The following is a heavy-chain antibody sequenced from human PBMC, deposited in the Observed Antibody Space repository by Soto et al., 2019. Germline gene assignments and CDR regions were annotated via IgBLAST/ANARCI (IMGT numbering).Heavy chain of an antibody. Sequence: EVQLLESGGGLIQPGGSLRLSCAASGFNFSNYAMNWVRQAPGMGLVWVSAVSATGGSTYYADSVKGRFTITRDNSNNALSLQVKSLRADDTALYCCAKALRRGRGYIDFYYGVPVWGQGTTVTVPS. J-gene: IGHJ6*02. CDR2: VSATGGST. V-gene: IGHV3-23*01. CDR3: AKALRRGRGYIDFYYGVPV. D-gene: IGHD5-12*01. CDR1: GFNFSNYA.